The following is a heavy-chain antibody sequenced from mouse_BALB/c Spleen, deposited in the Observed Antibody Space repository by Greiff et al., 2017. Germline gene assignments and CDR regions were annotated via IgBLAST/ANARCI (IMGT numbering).Heavy chain of an antibody. CDR2: ISYDGSN. J-gene: IGHJ3*01. D-gene: IGHD2-10*02. V-gene: IGHV3-6*02. CDR1: GYSITSGYY. CDR3: ARVYGNSAWFAY. Sequence: EVKLVESGPGLVKPSQSLSLTCSVTGYSITSGYYWNWIRQFPGNKLEWMGYISYDGSNNYNPSLKNRISITRDTPKNQFFLKLNSVTTEDTATYYCARVYGNSAWFAYGGQGTLVTVSA.